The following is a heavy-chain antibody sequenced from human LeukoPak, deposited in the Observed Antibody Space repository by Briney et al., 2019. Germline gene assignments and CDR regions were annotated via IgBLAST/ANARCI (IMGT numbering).Heavy chain of an antibody. Sequence: SETLSLTCTVSGGSISSGGYYWRWIRQHPGKGLEWIGYIYYSGSTYYNPSLKSRVTISVDTSKNQFSLKLSSVTAADTAVYYCARIQLWRTYFDYWGQGTLVTVSS. CDR3: ARIQLWRTYFDY. J-gene: IGHJ4*02. CDR2: IYYSGST. CDR1: GGSISSGGYY. V-gene: IGHV4-31*03. D-gene: IGHD5-18*01.